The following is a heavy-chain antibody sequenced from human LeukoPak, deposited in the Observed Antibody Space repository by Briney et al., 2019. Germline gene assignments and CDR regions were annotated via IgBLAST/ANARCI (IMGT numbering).Heavy chain of an antibody. Sequence: GGSLRLSCAASGFALSSYAMHWVRQAPGKGLEWITILSSDGSSEYYADSVKGRFTISRDTSMTTLYLQMNSLRAEDTAVYYCARALAGDYWGQGTLVTVSS. CDR1: GFALSSYA. D-gene: IGHD2-15*01. CDR3: ARALAGDY. J-gene: IGHJ4*02. CDR2: LSSDGSSE. V-gene: IGHV3-30*04.